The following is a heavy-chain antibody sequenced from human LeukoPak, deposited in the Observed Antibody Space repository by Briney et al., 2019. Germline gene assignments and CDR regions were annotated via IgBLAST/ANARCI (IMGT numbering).Heavy chain of an antibody. J-gene: IGHJ4*02. V-gene: IGHV1-69*04. Sequence: SVKVSCKASGGTFSSYAISSVRQAPGQGLEWMGRIIPILGIANYAQKFQGRVTITADKSTSTAYMELSSLRSEDTAVYYCARGYYYGSGSYPDYWGQGTLVTVSS. CDR1: GGTFSSYA. D-gene: IGHD3-10*01. CDR3: ARGYYYGSGSYPDY. CDR2: IIPILGIA.